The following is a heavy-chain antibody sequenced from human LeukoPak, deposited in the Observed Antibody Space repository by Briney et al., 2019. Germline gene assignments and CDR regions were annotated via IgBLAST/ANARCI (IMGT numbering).Heavy chain of an antibody. D-gene: IGHD2-2*02. V-gene: IGHV4-4*07. CDR2: IYTSGST. J-gene: IGHJ5*02. CDR1: GDSISSYY. Sequence: KPSETLSLTCTVSGDSISSYYWSWIRQPAGKGLEWIGRIYTSGSTNYNPSLKSRVTMSVDTSKNQFSLKLSSVTAADTAVYYCARAYYCSSTSCYNSWFDPWGQGTLVTVSS. CDR3: ARAYYCSSTSCYNSWFDP.